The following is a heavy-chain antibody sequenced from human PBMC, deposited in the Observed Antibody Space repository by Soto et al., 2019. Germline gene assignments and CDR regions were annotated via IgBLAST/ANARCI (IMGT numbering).Heavy chain of an antibody. J-gene: IGHJ4*01. CDR2: ISSDGSST. CDR1: GFTFSSFW. D-gene: IGHD2-15*01. V-gene: IGHV3-74*01. Sequence: EVQLVESGGGLVQPGGSLRLSCAASGFTFSSFWMHWARQAPGKGLEWVSRISSDGSSTTYADSEKGRFTISRDNGKKTHVLQMNSLRDEYTAVYYCARDRGSGGGPYFLDYWGEGTLVAVSS. CDR3: ARDRGSGGGPYFLDY.